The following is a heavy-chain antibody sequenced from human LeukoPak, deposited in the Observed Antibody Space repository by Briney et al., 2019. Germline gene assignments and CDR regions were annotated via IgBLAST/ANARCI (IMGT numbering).Heavy chain of an antibody. J-gene: IGHJ4*02. CDR2: IILIFGIT. V-gene: IGHV1-69*13. CDR3: ARGHYESSGYYLGY. CDR1: GGTFSSYA. D-gene: IGHD3-22*01. Sequence: SVKVSCKASGGTFSSYAISWVRQAPGQGLEWMGGIILIFGITNYAQKFQGRVTITADESTSTAYMELSSLRSEDTAVYYCARGHYESSGYYLGYWGQGTLATVSS.